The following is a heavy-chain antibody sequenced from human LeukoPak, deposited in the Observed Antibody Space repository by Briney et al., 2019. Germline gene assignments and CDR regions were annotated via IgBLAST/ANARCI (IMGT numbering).Heavy chain of an antibody. J-gene: IGHJ4*02. D-gene: IGHD6-13*01. CDR2: IFSTGKT. V-gene: IGHV4-4*07. CDR1: GDSISRYY. CDR3: ARGSPGQQLVLDFDY. Sequence: SETLSLTCTVSGDSISRYYWSWIRQSAGKGLEWIGHIFSTGKTNYNPSLKSRVTMSVDASKNQFSLKLSSVSAADTAVYYCARGSPGQQLVLDFDYWGQGTLVTVSS.